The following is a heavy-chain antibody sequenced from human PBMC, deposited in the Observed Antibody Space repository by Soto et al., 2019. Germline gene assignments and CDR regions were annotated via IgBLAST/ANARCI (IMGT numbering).Heavy chain of an antibody. CDR3: AREVVAPEGYYYGLDV. V-gene: IGHV3-30-3*01. CDR1: GFTFSSYA. CDR2: ISSDGSHT. Sequence: QVQLVESGGGVVQPGRSLRLSCAASGFTFSSYAMHWVRQAPGKGLEWVAVISSDGSHTYYADSVKGRFTISRDNSKNTLYLHMNSLRAEDTAVNYCAREVVAPEGYYYGLDVWGQGTTVTVSS. J-gene: IGHJ6*02. D-gene: IGHD2-15*01.